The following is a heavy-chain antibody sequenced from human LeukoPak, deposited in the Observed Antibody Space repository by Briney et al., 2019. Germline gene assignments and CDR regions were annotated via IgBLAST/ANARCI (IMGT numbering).Heavy chain of an antibody. CDR3: ASSFYSDSSGYIFQP. V-gene: IGHV4-31*11. D-gene: IGHD3-22*01. CDR2: IQNSGST. CDR1: GGSISSGGYY. Sequence: SETLSLTCAVSGGSISSGGYYWSWIRQHPGKGLEWIGYIQNSGSTYYNPSLKSRVTMTVVMSKNQFSLKLSSVTAADTAVYYGASSFYSDSSGYIFQPWGQGTLVTVSS. J-gene: IGHJ1*01.